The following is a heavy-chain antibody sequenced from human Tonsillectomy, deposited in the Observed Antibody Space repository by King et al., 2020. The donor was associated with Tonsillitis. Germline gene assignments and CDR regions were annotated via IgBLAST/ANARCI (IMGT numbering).Heavy chain of an antibody. J-gene: IGHJ4*02. CDR2: IRSKPNNYAT. CDR3: TGHSDYYISSSAFN. CDR1: GFTFSGSA. V-gene: IGHV3-73*01. D-gene: IGHD6-6*01. Sequence: VQLVESGGGLAQPGGSLKLSCAASGFTFSGSAMHWVRQVSGKGLEWVGRIRSKPNNYATTYAASVKGRFTISRDDSRNTAYLQMNSLKTEDAAIYYCTGHSDYYISSSAFNWGEGTLVTVSS.